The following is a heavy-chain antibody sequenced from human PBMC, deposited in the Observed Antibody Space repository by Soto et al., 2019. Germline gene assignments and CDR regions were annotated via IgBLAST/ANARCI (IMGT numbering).Heavy chain of an antibody. CDR1: RFTFSYA. Sequence: GGSLRLSCVTSRFTFSYAWMSWVRQVPGKGLEWVSAISARGDITNYADFVKGRVTISRDNSKYTLHLQMNSLRGEDTALYYCAARPSADGERRYSFHIWGQGTMVTVSS. CDR2: ISARGDIT. D-gene: IGHD1-1*01. J-gene: IGHJ3*02. CDR3: AARPSADGERRYSFHI. V-gene: IGHV3-23*01.